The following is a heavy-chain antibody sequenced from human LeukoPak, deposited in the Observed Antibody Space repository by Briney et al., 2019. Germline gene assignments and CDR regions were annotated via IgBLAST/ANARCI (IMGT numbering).Heavy chain of an antibody. Sequence: PGSSLRLSCEASGFTFSNSAVHWVRQAPGKGLEWVAAISYDGSNEYYVDSVKGRFTISRDNSRNTLSLQMNSLRAEDTAVYYCARGGYDFWSGYYDFYYGMDVWGQGTTVTVSS. CDR1: GFTFSNSA. D-gene: IGHD3-3*01. V-gene: IGHV3-30*04. CDR2: ISYDGSNE. CDR3: ARGGYDFWSGYYDFYYGMDV. J-gene: IGHJ6*02.